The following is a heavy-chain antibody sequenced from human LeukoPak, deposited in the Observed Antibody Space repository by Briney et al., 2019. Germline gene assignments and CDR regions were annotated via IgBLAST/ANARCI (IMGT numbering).Heavy chain of an antibody. D-gene: IGHD3-22*01. CDR3: AKDRLSVYYYDSSGYYYFDY. V-gene: IGHV3-23*01. Sequence: PGGSLRLSCAASGFTFSSYAMSWVRQALGKGLEWVSTISGSGGSTYYADSVKGRFTISRDNSKNTLYLQMNSLRAEDTAVFYCAKDRLSVYYYDSSGYYYFDYWGQGTLVTVSS. CDR2: ISGSGGST. J-gene: IGHJ4*02. CDR1: GFTFSSYA.